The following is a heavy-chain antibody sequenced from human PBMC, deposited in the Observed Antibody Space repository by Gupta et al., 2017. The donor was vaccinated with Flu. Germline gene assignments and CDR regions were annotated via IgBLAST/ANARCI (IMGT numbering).Heavy chain of an antibody. CDR3: ARFPVVREMSYFDY. CDR1: GFTFSSYE. J-gene: IGHJ4*02. CDR2: ISSSGSTI. Sequence: EVQLVESGGGLVQPGGSLRLSCAASGFTFSSYEMNWVRQAPGKGLEWVSYISSSGSTIYYADSVKGRFTISRDNAKNSLYLQMNSLRAEDTAVYYCARFPVVREMSYFDYWGQGTLVTVSS. D-gene: IGHD5-24*01. V-gene: IGHV3-48*03.